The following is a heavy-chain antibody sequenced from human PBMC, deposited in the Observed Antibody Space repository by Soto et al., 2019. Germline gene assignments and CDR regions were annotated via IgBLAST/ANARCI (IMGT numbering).Heavy chain of an antibody. D-gene: IGHD3-3*01. Sequence: GGSLRLSCAASGFTFSSYAMSWVRQAPGKGLEWASAISGSGGSTYYADSVKGRFTISRDNSKNTLYLQMNSLRAEDTAVYYCAKVGDFWSGYYGYYFDYWGQGTLVTVSS. CDR3: AKVGDFWSGYYGYYFDY. J-gene: IGHJ4*02. CDR1: GFTFSSYA. V-gene: IGHV3-23*01. CDR2: ISGSGGST.